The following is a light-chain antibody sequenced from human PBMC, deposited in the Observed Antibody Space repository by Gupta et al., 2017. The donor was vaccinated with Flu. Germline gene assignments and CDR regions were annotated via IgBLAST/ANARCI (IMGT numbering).Light chain of an antibody. CDR2: GAS. CDR1: QSLANN. CDR3: QQYHNWPRT. J-gene: IGKJ1*01. V-gene: IGKV3-15*01. Sequence: GERATLSCRASQSLANNVAWFQQRPCQAPRLLIYGASTRGTTVPARFSGSGSGTDFTLTISSLQSEDFAVYYCQQYHNWPRTFGPGTKVEVK.